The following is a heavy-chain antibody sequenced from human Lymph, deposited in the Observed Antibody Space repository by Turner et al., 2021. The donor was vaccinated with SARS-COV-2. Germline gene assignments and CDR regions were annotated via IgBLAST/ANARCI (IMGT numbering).Heavy chain of an antibody. D-gene: IGHD1-26*01. CDR2: RNPNSGNT. J-gene: IGHJ6*02. CDR3: AGGWYSEGGMDV. V-gene: IGHV1-8*02. CDR1: GYTFLCYD. Sequence: VQLVQSGAEVKKPGAAVKVACKAPGYTFLCYDINWVRQATGQGLEWMGWRNPNSGNTGYAQNFQASVTMTRNTSLSTAYMEPGGLRSKDSAVYYCAGGWYSEGGMDVWGQGTTVTVS.